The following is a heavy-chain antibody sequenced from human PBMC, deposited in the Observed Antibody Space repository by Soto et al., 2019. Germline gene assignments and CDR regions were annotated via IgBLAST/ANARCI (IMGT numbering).Heavy chain of an antibody. CDR2: ISYDGSNN. J-gene: IGHJ6*02. V-gene: IGHV3-30-3*01. CDR1: GFPFSSYS. CDR3: PSDPVRGPDDYGMDV. D-gene: IGHD1-26*01. Sequence: PGGSLRLSCAASGFPFSSYSMHWVRQAPGKGLEWVAFISYDGSNNYYADSVKGRFTISRDNSPNTLYLQMNCLSAEDTAVYYCPSDPVRGPDDYGMDVFGQGTTLTVTS.